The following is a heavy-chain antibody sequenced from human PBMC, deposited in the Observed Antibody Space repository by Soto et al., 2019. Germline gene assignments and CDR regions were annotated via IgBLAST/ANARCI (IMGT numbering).Heavy chain of an antibody. J-gene: IGHJ4*02. V-gene: IGHV1-69*13. CDR3: ARGESRGNGLEAFDY. Sequence: ASVKVSCKASGGTFSSYAISWVRQAPGQGLEWMGGIIPIFGTANYAQKFQGRVTITADESTSTAYMELSSLRSEDTAVYYCARGESRGNGLEAFDYWGQGTLVTVSS. CDR1: GGTFSSYA. CDR2: IIPIFGTA. D-gene: IGHD1-1*01.